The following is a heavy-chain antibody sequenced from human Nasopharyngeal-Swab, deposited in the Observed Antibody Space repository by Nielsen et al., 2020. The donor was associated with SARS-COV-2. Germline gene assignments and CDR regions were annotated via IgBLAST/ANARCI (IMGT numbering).Heavy chain of an antibody. Sequence: SQTLSLTCAVFSGSFRDSNWNWIRQPPGKGLVWIGEINPGGGPTYNPSLKSRVTISVDTSKNQFSLRLTSVTAADTAVYFCARGLSSIAPAPIRGLGPWYPYYYMDVWDKGTTVTVSS. CDR2: INPGGGP. D-gene: IGHD2-2*01. CDR1: SGSFRDSN. CDR3: ARGLSSIAPAPIRGLGPWYPYYYMDV. J-gene: IGHJ6*03. V-gene: IGHV4-34*01.